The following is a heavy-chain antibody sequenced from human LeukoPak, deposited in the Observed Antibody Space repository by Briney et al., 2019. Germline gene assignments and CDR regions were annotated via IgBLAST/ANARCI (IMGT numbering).Heavy chain of an antibody. D-gene: IGHD3-22*01. J-gene: IGHJ4*02. CDR1: GITLSNYG. V-gene: IGHV3-23*01. Sequence: GGSLRLSCAVSGITLSNYGMSWVRRAPGEGLEWVAGISDSGGRTNYADSVKGRFTISRDNPKNTLYLQMNSLRAEDTAVYFCAKRGVVIRVILVGFHKEAYYFDSWGQGALVTVSS. CDR3: AKRGVVIRVILVGFHKEAYYFDS. CDR2: ISDSGGRT.